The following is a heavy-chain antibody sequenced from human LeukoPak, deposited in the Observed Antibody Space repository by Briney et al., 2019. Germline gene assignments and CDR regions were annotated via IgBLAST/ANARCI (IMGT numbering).Heavy chain of an antibody. CDR1: GGSISSSSYY. Sequence: PSETLSLTCAVSGGSISSSSYYWGWIRQPPGRGPEWIGSIYYTGSTYYNPSLKSRVTISVDTSKNQCSLKLTSVTAADTAVYYCAPLPQVTLVRGVMSWFDPWGQGTLVTVSS. J-gene: IGHJ5*02. CDR3: APLPQVTLVRGVMSWFDP. CDR2: IYYTGST. D-gene: IGHD3-10*01. V-gene: IGHV4-39*01.